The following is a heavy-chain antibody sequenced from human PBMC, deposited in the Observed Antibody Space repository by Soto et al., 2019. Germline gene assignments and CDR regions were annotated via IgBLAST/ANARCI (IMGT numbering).Heavy chain of an antibody. CDR1: GFTFSASW. CDR3: ARDHREMATPFV. J-gene: IGHJ4*02. V-gene: IGHV3-7*01. Sequence: GGSLRLSCAASGFTFSASWMNWVRQTPGKGPEWVANMNTDGRVKNYAESVRGRFTISRDNAKNSLYLQMNSLRAEDTAVYYCARDHREMATPFVWGQGTLVTSPQ. D-gene: IGHD5-12*01. CDR2: MNTDGRVK.